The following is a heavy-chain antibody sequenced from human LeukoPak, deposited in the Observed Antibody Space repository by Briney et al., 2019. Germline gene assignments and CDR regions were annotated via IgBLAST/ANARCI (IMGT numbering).Heavy chain of an antibody. V-gene: IGHV1-8*03. Sequence: RASVKVSCKASGYTFTSYDINWVRQATGQGLEWMGWMNPNSGNTGCAQKFQGRVTITRNTSISTAYMELSSLRSEDTALYYCARADRNVAPIFDYWGQGTLVTVSS. CDR2: MNPNSGNT. CDR1: GYTFTSYD. CDR3: ARADRNVAPIFDY. J-gene: IGHJ4*02. D-gene: IGHD2-15*01.